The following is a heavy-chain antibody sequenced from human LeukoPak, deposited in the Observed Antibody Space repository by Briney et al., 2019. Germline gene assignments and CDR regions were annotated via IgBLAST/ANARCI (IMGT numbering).Heavy chain of an antibody. J-gene: IGHJ6*02. CDR3: GTRRHEGEWLLYYYGMDV. V-gene: IGHV1-24*01. Sequence: ASVKVSCKVSGYTLTELSMHWVRQAPGKELEWMGGFDPEDGETIYAQKFQGRVTMTEDTSTDTAYMELSSLRSEDTAVYYCGTRRHEGEWLLYYYGMDVWGQGTTVTVSS. D-gene: IGHD3-3*01. CDR2: FDPEDGET. CDR1: GYTLTELS.